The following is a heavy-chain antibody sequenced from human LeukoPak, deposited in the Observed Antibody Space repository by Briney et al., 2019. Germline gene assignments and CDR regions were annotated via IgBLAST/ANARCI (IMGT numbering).Heavy chain of an antibody. V-gene: IGHV1-69*04. Sequence: SVKVSCKASGGTFSSYAISWVRQAPGQGLEWMGRIIPILGIANYAQKFQGRVTITADKSTSTAYMELSSLGSEDTAVYYCARDSSGWYSTQNWFDPWGQGTLVTVSS. J-gene: IGHJ5*02. CDR1: GGTFSSYA. CDR2: IIPILGIA. CDR3: ARDSSGWYSTQNWFDP. D-gene: IGHD6-19*01.